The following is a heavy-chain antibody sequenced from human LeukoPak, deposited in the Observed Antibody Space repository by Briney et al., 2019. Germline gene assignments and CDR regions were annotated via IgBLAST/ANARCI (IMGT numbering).Heavy chain of an antibody. V-gene: IGHV3-33*01. J-gene: IGHJ4*02. CDR1: GFTFISYG. Sequence: GGSLRLSCAASGFTFISYGMHWVRQAPGKGLEWVAVIWYDGTNKYYTDSVKGRFTISRDNSKNTLYLQMNSLRAEDTAAYYCARAGYGDPHFDFWGQGTLVTVSS. D-gene: IGHD4-17*01. CDR2: IWYDGTNK. CDR3: ARAGYGDPHFDF.